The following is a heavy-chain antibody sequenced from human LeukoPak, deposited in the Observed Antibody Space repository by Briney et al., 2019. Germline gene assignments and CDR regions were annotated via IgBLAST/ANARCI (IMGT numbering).Heavy chain of an antibody. Sequence: ASEKVSCKASGYTFTIYDINWVRQAPGQGLEWMGWMNPKTGNTGYAQNFQGRVSMTSNTSITTAYMELSSLRSEDTAVYYCARGLGSPVGQWGQGTLVTVSS. CDR3: ARGLGSPVGQ. D-gene: IGHD1-26*01. V-gene: IGHV1-8*01. J-gene: IGHJ4*02. CDR1: GYTFTIYD. CDR2: MNPKTGNT.